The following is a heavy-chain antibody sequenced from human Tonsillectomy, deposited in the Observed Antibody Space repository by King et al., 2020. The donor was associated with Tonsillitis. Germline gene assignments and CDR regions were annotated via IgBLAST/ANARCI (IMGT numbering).Heavy chain of an antibody. D-gene: IGHD6-19*01. V-gene: IGHV4-39*01. CDR2: IYYSGST. CDR1: GGSISSSSYY. Sequence: VQLQESGPGLVKPSETLSLTCTVSGGSISSSSYYWGWIRQPPGKGLEWIGSIYYSGSTCYNPSLKSRVTISVDTSKNQFSLKLSSVTAADTAVYYCARIGTQWLDLLWDYWGQGTLVTVSS. CDR3: ARIGTQWLDLLWDY. J-gene: IGHJ4*02.